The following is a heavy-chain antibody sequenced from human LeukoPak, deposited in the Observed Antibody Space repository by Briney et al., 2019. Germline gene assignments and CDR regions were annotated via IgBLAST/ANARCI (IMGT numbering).Heavy chain of an antibody. CDR1: GFTFSTNW. Sequence: GGSLRLSCAASGFTFSTNWMIWLRQAPEKGLEWVANIKEDGSATYYVDSVKGRFTISRDNAKNSLYLQMNSLRAEDTAIYYCARGGTRSPIDWGPGTLVTVSS. D-gene: IGHD2/OR15-2a*01. V-gene: IGHV3-7*01. CDR3: ARGGTRSPID. J-gene: IGHJ4*02. CDR2: IKEDGSAT.